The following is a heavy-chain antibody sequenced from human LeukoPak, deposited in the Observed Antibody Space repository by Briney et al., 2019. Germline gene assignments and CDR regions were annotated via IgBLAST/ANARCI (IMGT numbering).Heavy chain of an antibody. V-gene: IGHV1-2*02. CDR3: ASMQVATINGHYMDV. J-gene: IGHJ6*03. CDR2: INPNSGGT. Sequence: ASVKVSCKASGYTFTGYYMHWVRQAPGQGLEWMGWINPNSGGTNYAQKFQGRVTMTRDPSISTAYMELSRLRSDGTGVYYGASMQVATINGHYMDVWGKGTTVTVFS. D-gene: IGHD5-24*01. CDR1: GYTFTGYY.